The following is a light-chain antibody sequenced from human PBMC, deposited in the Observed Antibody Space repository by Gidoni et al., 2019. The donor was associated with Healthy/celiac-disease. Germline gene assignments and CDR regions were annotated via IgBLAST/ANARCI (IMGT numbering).Light chain of an antibody. J-gene: IGKJ1*01. Sequence: DIVLPQSPLSLPVTPGEPDSISCRSSQILLHSNVYNYLDWYQQKPGQSPQLLISLGSNRAAGVPDRFSGSGSGTDCTMKSSRVEAEDVGVDYCMQALQRGTFGQGTKVEIK. CDR3: MQALQRGT. CDR2: LGS. V-gene: IGKV2-28*01. CDR1: QILLHSNVYNY.